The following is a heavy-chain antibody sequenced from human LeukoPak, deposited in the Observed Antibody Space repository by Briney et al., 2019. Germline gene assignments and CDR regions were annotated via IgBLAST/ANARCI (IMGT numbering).Heavy chain of an antibody. CDR1: GFTFSSYW. D-gene: IGHD4-17*01. V-gene: IGHV3-7*01. Sequence: GGSLRLSCAASGFTFSSYWMCWVRQAPGKGLEWVANIKQDGSEKFYVDSVKGRFTISRDNAKNSLHLQLNSLRAEDTAVYYCASGARGTREGGDLYSFDYWGQGTLVTVSS. J-gene: IGHJ4*02. CDR3: ASGARGTREGGDLYSFDY. CDR2: IKQDGSEK.